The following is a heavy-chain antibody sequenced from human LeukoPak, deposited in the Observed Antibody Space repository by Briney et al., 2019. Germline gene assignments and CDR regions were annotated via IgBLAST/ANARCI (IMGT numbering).Heavy chain of an antibody. J-gene: IGHJ4*02. CDR1: GLSFSTYA. CDR2: IDNSGFTT. D-gene: IGHD4-17*01. Sequence: PGGSLRLSCAASGLSFSTYAVNWVRQAPGKGLEWVSAIDNSGFTTYYADSVRGRFTISRDNSKNTLYLQMNSLRAEDTAIYYCAKVSTVTSNFDYWGQGTLVTVSS. CDR3: AKVSTVTSNFDY. V-gene: IGHV3-23*01.